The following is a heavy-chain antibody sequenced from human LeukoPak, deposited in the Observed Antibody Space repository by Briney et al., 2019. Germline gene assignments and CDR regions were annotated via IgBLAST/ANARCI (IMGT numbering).Heavy chain of an antibody. CDR1: GGSFSGYY. Sequence: PSETLSLTCAVYGGSFSGYYWSWIRQPPGKGLEWIGEINHSGSTNYNPSLKSRVTISVDTSKNQFSLKLSSVTAADTAVYYCASSEGSGSYSKRPWNFLDYWGQGTLVTVSS. V-gene: IGHV4-34*01. J-gene: IGHJ4*02. CDR2: INHSGST. D-gene: IGHD3-10*01. CDR3: ASSEGSGSYSKRPWNFLDY.